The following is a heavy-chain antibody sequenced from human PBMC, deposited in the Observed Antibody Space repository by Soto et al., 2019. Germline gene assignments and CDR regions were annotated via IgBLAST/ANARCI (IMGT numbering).Heavy chain of an antibody. CDR3: ARGELDPYYYYYYGMDV. V-gene: IGHV4-34*01. CDR2: INHSGST. CDR1: GGSFSGYY. D-gene: IGHD1-1*01. J-gene: IGHJ6*02. Sequence: QVQLQQWGAGLLKPSETLSLTCAVYGGSFSGYYWSWIRQPPGKGLEWIGEINHSGSTNYNPSLKSRVTISVETSKNQFSLKLSSVTAADTAVYYCARGELDPYYYYYYGMDVWGQGTTVTVSS.